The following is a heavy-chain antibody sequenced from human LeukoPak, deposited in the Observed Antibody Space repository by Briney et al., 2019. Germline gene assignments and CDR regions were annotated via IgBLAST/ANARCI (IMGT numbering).Heavy chain of an antibody. CDR3: ARKLWFANAPGSWLDP. CDR1: GGSFSGYY. CDR2: INHSGST. Sequence: PSETLSLTCAVYGGSFSGYYWSWIRQPPGKGLEWIGEINHSGSTNYNPSLKSRLTISVDNSKNQFSLRLSSVTAADTAVYYCARKLWFANAPGSWLDPWGQGTLVTVSS. J-gene: IGHJ5*02. D-gene: IGHD3-10*01. V-gene: IGHV4-34*01.